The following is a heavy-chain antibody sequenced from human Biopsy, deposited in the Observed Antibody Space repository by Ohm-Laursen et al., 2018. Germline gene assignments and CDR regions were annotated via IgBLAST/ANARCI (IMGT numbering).Heavy chain of an antibody. CDR1: GGSISSGGSC. J-gene: IGHJ3*02. CDR2: ITVSADTT. D-gene: IGHD1-1*01. V-gene: IGHV3-23*01. Sequence: TLSLTCTVSGGSISSGGSCWSWIRQRPGKGLEWVSAITVSADTTYYADSVRGRFTVSRDNSQNTLYLQMNSLRAEDTAIYYCAKGRVGNSGSLDIWGHGTMVTVSS. CDR3: AKGRVGNSGSLDI.